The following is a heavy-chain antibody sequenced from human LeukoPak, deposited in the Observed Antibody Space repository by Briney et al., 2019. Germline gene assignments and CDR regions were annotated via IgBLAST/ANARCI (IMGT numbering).Heavy chain of an antibody. D-gene: IGHD3-22*01. Sequence: GGSLRLSCAASGFTFSSYSMNWVRQAPGKGLEWVSYISSSSSTIYYADSVKGRFTISRDNAKNSLYLQMNSLRDEDTAVYYCARESRSDSSGYGIDYWGQGTLVTVSS. CDR2: ISSSSSTI. CDR1: GFTFSSYS. V-gene: IGHV3-48*02. CDR3: ARESRSDSSGYGIDY. J-gene: IGHJ4*02.